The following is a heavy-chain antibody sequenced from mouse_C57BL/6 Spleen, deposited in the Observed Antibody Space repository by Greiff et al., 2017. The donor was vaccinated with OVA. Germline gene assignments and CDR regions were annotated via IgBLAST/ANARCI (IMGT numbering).Heavy chain of an antibody. CDR2: IHPNSGST. Sequence: QVQLQQPGAELVKPGASVKLSCKASGYTFTSYWMHWVKQRPGQGLEWIGMIHPNSGSTNYNEKFKSKATLTVDKSSSTAYMQLSSLTSEDSAVYYCARWGDYGSSNYFDYWGQGTTLTVSS. J-gene: IGHJ2*01. V-gene: IGHV1-64*01. D-gene: IGHD1-1*01. CDR1: GYTFTSYW. CDR3: ARWGDYGSSNYFDY.